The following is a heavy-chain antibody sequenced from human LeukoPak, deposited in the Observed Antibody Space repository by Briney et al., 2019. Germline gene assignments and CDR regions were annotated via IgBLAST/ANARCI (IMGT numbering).Heavy chain of an antibody. V-gene: IGHV1-18*01. CDR3: ARVRDYGGIGEDY. CDR1: GYTFTNYG. Sequence: ASVKVSCKASGYTFTNYGISWVRQAPGQGLECMEWISAYNGNTNYAQRFQGRVTMTTDTSTSTAYMELRSLRSDDTAVYYCARVRDYGGIGEDYWGQGTLVTVSS. CDR2: ISAYNGNT. J-gene: IGHJ4*02. D-gene: IGHD3-16*01.